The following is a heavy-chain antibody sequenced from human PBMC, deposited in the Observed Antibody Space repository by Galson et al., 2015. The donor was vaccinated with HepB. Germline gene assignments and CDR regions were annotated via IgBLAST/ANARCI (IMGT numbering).Heavy chain of an antibody. CDR2: ISGGGYST. Sequence: SLRLSCAASGFIFSSSALNWVRQAQGKGLEWVSGISGGGYSTYYADSVKGRFTISRDNSKNTLYLQMNSLRAEDTAVYYCATSVAASGTGSWFDPWDQGTLVIVSS. V-gene: IGHV3-23*01. CDR1: GFIFSSSA. CDR3: ATSVAASGTGSWFDP. D-gene: IGHD6-13*01. J-gene: IGHJ5*02.